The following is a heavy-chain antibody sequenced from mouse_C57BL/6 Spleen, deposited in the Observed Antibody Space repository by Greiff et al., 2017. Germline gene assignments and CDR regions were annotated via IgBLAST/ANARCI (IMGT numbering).Heavy chain of an antibody. CDR3: ARGDDYHEPFGY. J-gene: IGHJ2*01. Sequence: QVQLQQSGPELVKPGASVKISCKASGYAFSSSWMNWVKQRPGKGLEWIGRIYPGDGDTNYNGKFKGKATLTADKSSSTAYMQRSSLTSEDSAVYFCARGDDYHEPFGYWGQGTTLTVSS. D-gene: IGHD2-4*01. CDR2: IYPGDGDT. V-gene: IGHV1-82*01. CDR1: GYAFSSSW.